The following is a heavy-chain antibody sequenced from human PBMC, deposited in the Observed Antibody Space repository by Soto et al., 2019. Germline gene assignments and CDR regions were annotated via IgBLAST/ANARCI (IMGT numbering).Heavy chain of an antibody. CDR3: ARNTYFDS. V-gene: IGHV3-30-3*01. Sequence: ESGGGVVQPGRSLRLSCPASGFTFSNYAMHWVRQAPGKGLEWVALISYDGSNEYYAASVKGRFTISRDNSKNTLYLQMNSLRAEDTAVYYCARNTYFDSWGQGTLVTVSS. CDR1: GFTFSNYA. J-gene: IGHJ4*02. CDR2: ISYDGSNE.